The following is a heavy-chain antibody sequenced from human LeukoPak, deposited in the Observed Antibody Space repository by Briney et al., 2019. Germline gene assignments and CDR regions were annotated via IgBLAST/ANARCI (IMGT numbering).Heavy chain of an antibody. CDR1: GFTFNDFA. Sequence: GGSLRLSCAASGFTFNDFAMRWVRLTPGKGLEWVSGISWNSGRIAYADSVKGRFTISRDNAENSLYLQMNSLRTEDTAFYYCVKDGGDYGEYSYYFDYWGQGTLVTASS. CDR2: ISWNSGRI. CDR3: VKDGGDYGEYSYYFDY. V-gene: IGHV3-9*01. D-gene: IGHD4-17*01. J-gene: IGHJ4*02.